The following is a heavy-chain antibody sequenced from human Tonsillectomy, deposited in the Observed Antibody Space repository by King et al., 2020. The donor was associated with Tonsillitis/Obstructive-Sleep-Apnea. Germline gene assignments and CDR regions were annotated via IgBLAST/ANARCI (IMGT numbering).Heavy chain of an antibody. CDR3: VRHGDDYKPPDH. CDR1: GYRFTSQW. D-gene: IGHD2-21*01. CDR2: VFPGDSDT. V-gene: IGHV5-51*01. J-gene: IGHJ4*02. Sequence: VQLVESGAEVRKPGESLKISCKGSGYRFTSQWIGWVRQMPGKGLEWMGVVFPGDSDTRYSPSFQGHVTISADESISTAYLQWSSLQASDTAIYYCVRHGDDYKPPDHWGQGSRVTVSS.